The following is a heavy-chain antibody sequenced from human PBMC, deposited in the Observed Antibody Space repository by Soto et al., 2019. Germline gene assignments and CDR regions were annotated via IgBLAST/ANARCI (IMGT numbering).Heavy chain of an antibody. CDR3: AGRLTTAASLDY. D-gene: IGHD3-16*01. V-gene: IGHV3-53*01. Sequence: VQLVESGGGLIQPGGSLRLSGAASGFTVSNNHMTWVRQAAGKGLELVSFVHGGGSTSYADSVKGRFTISRDNSKNTLYLQMDSRRAEDTSIYYCAGRLTTAASLDYWGRGTLVTVSS. J-gene: IGHJ4*02. CDR1: GFTVSNNH. CDR2: VHGGGST.